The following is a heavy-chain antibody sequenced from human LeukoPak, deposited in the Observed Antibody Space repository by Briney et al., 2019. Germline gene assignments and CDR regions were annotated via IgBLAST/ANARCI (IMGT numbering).Heavy chain of an antibody. V-gene: IGHV3-30*02. CDR1: GFTFSSYG. D-gene: IGHD3-22*01. J-gene: IGHJ3*02. CDR2: IRYDGCNK. Sequence: GGSLRLSCAASGFTFSSYGMHWVRQAPGKGLEWVAFIRYDGCNKYYADSVKGRFTISRDNSKNTLYLQMNSLRAEDTAVYYCAKDLTYYYDSSGDDAFDIWGQGTMVTVSS. CDR3: AKDLTYYYDSSGDDAFDI.